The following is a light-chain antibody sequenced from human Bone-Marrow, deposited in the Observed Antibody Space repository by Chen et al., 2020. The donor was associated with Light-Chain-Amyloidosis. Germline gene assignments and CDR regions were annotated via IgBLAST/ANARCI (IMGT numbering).Light chain of an antibody. CDR1: SRDVGRYNY. CDR3: SSYTSTFPYV. CDR2: DVS. J-gene: IGLJ1*01. Sequence: QSALTQPASVSGSPGQSITISCTGTSRDVGRYNYVSWYQQHPGKVPKLIIHDVSDRPSGVSDRFSGSKSGNTASLTNSGLQAEDEADYYCSSYTSTFPYVFGTGTRLTVL. V-gene: IGLV2-14*03.